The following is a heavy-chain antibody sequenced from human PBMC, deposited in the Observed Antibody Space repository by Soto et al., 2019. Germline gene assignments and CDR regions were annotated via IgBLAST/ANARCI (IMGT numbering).Heavy chain of an antibody. CDR2: IKEDGSEK. D-gene: IGHD3-10*01. J-gene: IGHJ4*02. CDR1: GFTFGSFW. V-gene: IGHV3-7*01. Sequence: GGSLRLSCAASGFTFGSFWMSWVRQAPGKGLEWVANIKEDGSEKHYVESVKGRFTISRDNAKNSLYLQTNSLRAEDTAVYYCARTSDFDYWGQGTLVTVSS. CDR3: ARTSDFDY.